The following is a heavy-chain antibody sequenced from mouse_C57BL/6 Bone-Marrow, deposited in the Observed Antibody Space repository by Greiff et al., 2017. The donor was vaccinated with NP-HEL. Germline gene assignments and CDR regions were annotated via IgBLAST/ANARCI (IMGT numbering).Heavy chain of an antibody. CDR3: ARLRYFDY. Sequence: QVQLQQSGAELVRPGTSVKLSCKASGYTFTSYWMHWVKQRPGQGLEWIGVIDPSDSYTNYNQKFKGTATLTVDTSSSTAYMQLSSLTSEDSAVYYCARLRYFDYWGQGTTLTVSS. D-gene: IGHD2-12*01. J-gene: IGHJ2*01. CDR1: GYTFTSYW. CDR2: IDPSDSYT. V-gene: IGHV1-59*01.